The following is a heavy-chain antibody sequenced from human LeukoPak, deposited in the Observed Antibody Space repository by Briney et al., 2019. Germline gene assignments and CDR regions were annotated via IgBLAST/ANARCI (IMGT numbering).Heavy chain of an antibody. D-gene: IGHD3-3*01. CDR3: AKGLRGTYDY. V-gene: IGHV3-23*01. CDR1: GFTFSSYA. CDR2: ITDSGDST. Sequence: GGSLRPSCAASGFTFSSYAMTWVRQAPGKGLEWVSSITDSGDSTYYADSAKGRFTISRDNSKNTLYLQVNSLRAEDTAVYYCAKGLRGTYDYWGQGTLVTVSS. J-gene: IGHJ4*02.